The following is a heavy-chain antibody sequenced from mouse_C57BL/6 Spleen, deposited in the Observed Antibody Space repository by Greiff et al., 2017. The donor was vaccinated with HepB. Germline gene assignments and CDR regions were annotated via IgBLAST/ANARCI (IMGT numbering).Heavy chain of an antibody. D-gene: IGHD1-1*01. V-gene: IGHV1-55*01. Sequence: QVQLQQPGAELVKPGASVKMSCKASGYTFTSYWITWVKQRPGQGLEWIGDIYPGSGSTNYNEKFKSKATLTVDTSSSPAYMQRSSLTSEDSAVYYCAREEEYITTVVAGDYYAMDYWGQGTSVTVSS. CDR1: GYTFTSYW. J-gene: IGHJ4*01. CDR2: IYPGSGST. CDR3: AREEEYITTVVAGDYYAMDY.